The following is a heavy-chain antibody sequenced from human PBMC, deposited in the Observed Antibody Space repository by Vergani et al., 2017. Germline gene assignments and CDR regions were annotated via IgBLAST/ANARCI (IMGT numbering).Heavy chain of an antibody. V-gene: IGHV1-69*04. CDR2: IIPILGIA. Sequence: QVQLVQSGAEVKKPGASEKVSCKASGGTFSSYAISWVRQAPGQGLEWMGRIIPILGIANYAQKFQGRVTITADKSTSTAYMELSSLRSEDTAVYYCAGDRSGYYDFWSGYFGFDYWGQGTLVTVSS. D-gene: IGHD3-3*01. CDR1: GGTFSSYA. J-gene: IGHJ4*02. CDR3: AGDRSGYYDFWSGYFGFDY.